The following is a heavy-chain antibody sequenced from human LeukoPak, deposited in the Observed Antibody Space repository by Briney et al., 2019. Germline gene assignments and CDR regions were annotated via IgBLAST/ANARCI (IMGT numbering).Heavy chain of an antibody. J-gene: IGHJ4*02. V-gene: IGHV1-69*04. CDR3: ARKAGEGHDFLTGYGDDFDY. D-gene: IGHD3-9*01. Sequence: SVKVSCKASGGTFSSYAISWVRQAPGQGLEWMGRIIPILGIANYAQKFQGRVTITADKSTSTAYMELSSLRSEDTAVYYCARKAGEGHDFLTGYGDDFDYGGQGPRVPASS. CDR1: GGTFSSYA. CDR2: IIPILGIA.